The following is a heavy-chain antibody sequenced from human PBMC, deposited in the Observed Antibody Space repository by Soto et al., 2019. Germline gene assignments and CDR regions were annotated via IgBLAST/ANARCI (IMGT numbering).Heavy chain of an antibody. Sequence: GGSLRLSCAASGFPFSSYGMHWVRQAPGKGLEWVAVISYDGSNKYYADSVKGRFTISRDNSKNTLYLQMNSLRAEDTAVYYCAKDFMVRGVYYNAFDIWGQGTMVTVSS. V-gene: IGHV3-30*18. D-gene: IGHD3-10*01. CDR3: AKDFMVRGVYYNAFDI. J-gene: IGHJ3*02. CDR1: GFPFSSYG. CDR2: ISYDGSNK.